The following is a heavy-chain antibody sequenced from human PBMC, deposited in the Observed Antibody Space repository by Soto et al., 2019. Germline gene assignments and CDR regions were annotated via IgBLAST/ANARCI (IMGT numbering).Heavy chain of an antibody. CDR3: ARGLRSSGYAMDV. D-gene: IGHD6-13*01. Sequence: GGSLRLSCAASGFTFSSYEMNWVRQPPGKGLEWVSYIISSGSTIYQADSVKGRFTISRDDAKSSLSLQMNSLRAEDTAVYYCARGLRSSGYAMDVWGQGTTVTVSS. CDR2: IISSGSTI. CDR1: GFTFSSYE. J-gene: IGHJ6*02. V-gene: IGHV3-48*03.